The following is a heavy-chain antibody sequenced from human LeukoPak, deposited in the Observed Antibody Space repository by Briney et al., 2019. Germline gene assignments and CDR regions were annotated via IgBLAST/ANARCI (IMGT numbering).Heavy chain of an antibody. V-gene: IGHV3-15*01. CDR3: TTGSKYSGGYPYGMDV. CDR2: IKSKTDSGTT. Sequence: GGSLRLSCAASGFTFSNAWMSWVRQAPGNGLEWVGRIKSKTDSGTTDYAAPVKGRFTISRDDSKTTLYLQMNSLKTEDTAVYYCTTGSKYSGGYPYGMDVWGQGTTVTVSS. CDR1: GFTFSNAW. D-gene: IGHD3-22*01. J-gene: IGHJ6*02.